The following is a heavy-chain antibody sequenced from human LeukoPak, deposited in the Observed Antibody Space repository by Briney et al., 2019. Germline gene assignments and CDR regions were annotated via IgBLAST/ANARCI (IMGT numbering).Heavy chain of an antibody. CDR2: ISGSGGST. J-gene: IGHJ4*02. V-gene: IGHV3-23*01. CDR1: GFTFSSYA. Sequence: GGSLRLSCAASGFTFSSYAMSWVRQAPGKGLEWVSAISGSGGSTYYADSVKGRFTISRDNSKNTLYLQMNSLRAEDTAVYYCARASCSGGSCYSYYFDYWGQGTLVTVSS. CDR3: ARASCSGGSCYSYYFDY. D-gene: IGHD2-15*01.